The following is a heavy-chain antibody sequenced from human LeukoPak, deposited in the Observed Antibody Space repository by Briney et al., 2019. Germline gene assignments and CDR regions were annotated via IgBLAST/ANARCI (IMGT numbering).Heavy chain of an antibody. V-gene: IGHV3-64*01. CDR3: ARGGYDILTGYKN. D-gene: IGHD3-9*01. CDR2: ISSNGGST. J-gene: IGHJ4*02. CDR1: GFTFSSYA. Sequence: GGSLRLSCAASGFTFSSYAMHWVRQAPGKGLEYVSAISSNGGSTYYANPVKGRFTISRDNSKNTLYLQMGSLRAEDMAVYYCARGGYDILTGYKNWGQGTLVTVSS.